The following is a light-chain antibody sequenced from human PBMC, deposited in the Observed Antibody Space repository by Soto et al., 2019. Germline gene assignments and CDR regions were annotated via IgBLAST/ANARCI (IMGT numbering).Light chain of an antibody. V-gene: IGKV3-15*01. J-gene: IGKJ3*01. Sequence: EIVMTQSPATLSVSPGERVTLSCRASQSVSSSLAWYQQKPGQAPGLLIYGASTRSTGIPARFSGSGSGTTFTLTNSTMQSEDMPVYYCQQYNNWPPFTLGPGTKVAIK. CDR2: GAS. CDR3: QQYNNWPPFT. CDR1: QSVSSS.